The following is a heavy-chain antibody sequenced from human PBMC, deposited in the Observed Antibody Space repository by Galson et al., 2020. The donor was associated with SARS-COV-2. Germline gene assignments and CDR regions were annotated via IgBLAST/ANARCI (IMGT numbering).Heavy chain of an antibody. CDR2: IYYSGST. V-gene: IGHV4-59*08. D-gene: IGHD2-15*01. CDR3: ARRGLGYCSGGSWYNAFDI. J-gene: IGHJ3*02. CDR1: GGSISSYY. Sequence: ETSETLSLTCTVSGGSISSYYWSWIRQPPGKGLEWIGYIYYSGSTNYNPSLKSRVTISVDTSKNQFSLKLSSVTAADTAVYYCARRGLGYCSGGSWYNAFDIWGQGTMVTVSS.